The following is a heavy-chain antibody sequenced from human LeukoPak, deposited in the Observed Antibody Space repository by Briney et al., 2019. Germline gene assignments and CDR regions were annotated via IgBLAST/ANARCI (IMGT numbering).Heavy chain of an antibody. CDR3: ASGEVAMAD. CDR2: INPNNGDT. V-gene: IGHV1-2*02. CDR1: GYTFTNYF. D-gene: IGHD5-12*01. J-gene: IGHJ4*02. Sequence: ASVKVSCKASGYTFTNYFIHWVRQAPGQGLEWMGWINPNNGDTASAQNFQGRVTLTSDTSTRTAYMELRRLRYDDTAVYYCASGEVAMADWGQGARVTVSS.